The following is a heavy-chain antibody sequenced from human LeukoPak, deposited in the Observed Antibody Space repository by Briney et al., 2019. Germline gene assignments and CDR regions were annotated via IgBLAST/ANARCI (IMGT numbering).Heavy chain of an antibody. CDR3: ARDSKRCSGGSCYPHY. D-gene: IGHD2-15*01. Sequence: ASVKVSCKASGGTFSSYAISWVRQAPGQGLEWMGRIIPILGIANYAQKFQGRVTITADKSTSTAYMELSSLRSEDTAVYYCARDSKRCSGGSCYPHYWGQGTLVTVSS. CDR1: GGTFSSYA. CDR2: IIPILGIA. J-gene: IGHJ4*02. V-gene: IGHV1-69*04.